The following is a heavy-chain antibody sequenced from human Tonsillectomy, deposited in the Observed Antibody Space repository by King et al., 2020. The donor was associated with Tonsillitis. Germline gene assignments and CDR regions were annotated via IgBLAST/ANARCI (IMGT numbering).Heavy chain of an antibody. CDR1: GFTFSSYA. Sequence: VQLVESGGGLVQPGGSLRLSCAVAGFTFSSYAISWVRQAPGKGLEWVSGFWDRGSQKHYADSVRGRFTISRDTSKNTGYLQMNSLRVEDTAVYYCARRYGDFPSADYWGQGTLVTVSS. CDR2: FWDRGSQK. J-gene: IGHJ4*02. CDR3: ARRYGDFPSADY. D-gene: IGHD2-21*02. V-gene: IGHV3-23*04.